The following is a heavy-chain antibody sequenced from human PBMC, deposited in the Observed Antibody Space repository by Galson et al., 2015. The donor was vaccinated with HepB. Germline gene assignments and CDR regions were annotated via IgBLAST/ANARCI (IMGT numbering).Heavy chain of an antibody. Sequence: SLRLSCAASGFTFSDYWMGWVRQAPGKGLEWVVSIKEDGSQKYYLDSVKGRFTISRDNAKRSLYLQMTSLKTDDTAVYYCARGLFLRELLPIMDYWGQGALVTVSS. J-gene: IGHJ4*02. CDR1: GFTFSDYW. D-gene: IGHD3-16*01. CDR2: IKEDGSQK. CDR3: ARGLFLRELLPIMDY. V-gene: IGHV3-7*03.